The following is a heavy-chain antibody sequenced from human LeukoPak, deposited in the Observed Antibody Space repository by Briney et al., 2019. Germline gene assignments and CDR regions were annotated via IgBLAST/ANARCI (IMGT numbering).Heavy chain of an antibody. Sequence: ASVKVSCKVSGYTLTELSMHWVRQAPGKGLEWMGGFDPEDGETIYAQKFQGRVTMTEDTSTDTAYMELSSLRSEDTAVYYCATSDERITMVRGVAVPGYYYGMDDWGQGTTVTVSS. J-gene: IGHJ6*02. CDR1: GYTLTELS. CDR3: ATSDERITMVRGVAVPGYYYGMDD. CDR2: FDPEDGET. D-gene: IGHD3-10*01. V-gene: IGHV1-24*01.